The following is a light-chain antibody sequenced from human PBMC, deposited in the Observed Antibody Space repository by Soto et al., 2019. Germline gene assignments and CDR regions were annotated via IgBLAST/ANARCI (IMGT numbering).Light chain of an antibody. CDR3: SSYTSNSTSYV. J-gene: IGLJ1*01. Sequence: QSALTQPASVSGSPGQSITISCTGTSSDVGGYHYVSWYQQHPGKAPKLMIYDVSNRPSGVSNRFSGSKSGNTASLTISGLQAEDEADYYCSSYTSNSTSYVFGTGTKLTVL. V-gene: IGLV2-14*01. CDR1: SSDVGGYHY. CDR2: DVS.